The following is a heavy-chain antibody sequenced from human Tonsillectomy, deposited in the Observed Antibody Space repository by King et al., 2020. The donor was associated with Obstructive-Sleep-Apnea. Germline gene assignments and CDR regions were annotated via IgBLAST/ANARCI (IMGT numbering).Heavy chain of an antibody. CDR2: IKQDGSEK. V-gene: IGHV3-7*03. CDR3: AREGPIQGFDY. CDR1: GFTFSSYR. J-gene: IGHJ4*02. Sequence: QLVQSGGGLVQPGGSLRLSCAASGFTFSSYRMSWVRQAPGKGLEWVGNIKQDGSEKYYVDSVKGRFTISRDNAKNSLYLQMNSLRAEDTAVYYCAREGPIQGFDYWGQGTLVTVSS.